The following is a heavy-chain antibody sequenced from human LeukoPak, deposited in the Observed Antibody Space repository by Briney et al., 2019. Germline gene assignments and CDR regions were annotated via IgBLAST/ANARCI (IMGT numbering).Heavy chain of an antibody. CDR3: AKDRHCSGGSCCPGPYYYGMDV. D-gene: IGHD2-15*01. CDR1: GFTFSSYG. J-gene: IGHJ6*02. V-gene: IGHV3-30*18. CDR2: ISYDGSNK. Sequence: GGSLRLSCAASGFTFSSYGMHWVRKAPGKGLERVAVISYDGSNKYYEDSVKGRFTISRDNSKNTLYLQMNSLRAEDTAVYYCAKDRHCSGGSCCPGPYYYGMDVWGQGTTVTVSS.